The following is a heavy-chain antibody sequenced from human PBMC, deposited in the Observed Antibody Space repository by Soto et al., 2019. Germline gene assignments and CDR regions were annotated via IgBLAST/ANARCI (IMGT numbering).Heavy chain of an antibody. D-gene: IGHD5-18*01. V-gene: IGHV3-30-3*01. CDR1: GFTFSSYA. CDR2: ISYDGSNK. J-gene: IGHJ6*02. CDR3: ARDVGGYSYGTQYYYYYYGMDV. Sequence: GGSLRLSCAASGFTFSSYAMHWVRQAPGKGLEWVAVISYDGSNKYYADSVKGQFTISRDNSKNTLYLQMNSLRAEDTAVYYCARDVGGYSYGTQYYYYYYGMDVWGQGTTVTVSS.